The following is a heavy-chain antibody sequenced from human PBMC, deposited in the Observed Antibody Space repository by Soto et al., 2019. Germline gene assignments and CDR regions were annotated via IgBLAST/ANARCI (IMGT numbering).Heavy chain of an antibody. Sequence: PGGSLRLSCAASGFTFSNYAVTWVRQAPGKGLEWVSTIRGSGLNTYYADSVNGRFTISRDNSKNTVFLQINTLRAEDTAVYYCAKENSALGSTAFDIWGQGTKVTVSS. CDR1: GFTFSNYA. CDR3: AKENSALGSTAFDI. D-gene: IGHD3-10*01. CDR2: IRGSGLNT. J-gene: IGHJ3*02. V-gene: IGHV3-23*01.